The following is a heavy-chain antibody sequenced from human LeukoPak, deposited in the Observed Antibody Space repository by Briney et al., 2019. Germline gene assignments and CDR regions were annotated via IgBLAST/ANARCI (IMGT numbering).Heavy chain of an antibody. Sequence: VASVKVSCKASGYTFTTYAMNWVRQAPGQGLEWMGGIIPIFGTANYAQKFQGRVTITADESTSTAYMELSSLRSEDTAVYYCAIVGASTGIDYWGQGTLVTVSS. CDR2: IIPIFGTA. D-gene: IGHD1-26*01. J-gene: IGHJ4*02. CDR1: GYTFTTYA. CDR3: AIVGASTGIDY. V-gene: IGHV1-69*13.